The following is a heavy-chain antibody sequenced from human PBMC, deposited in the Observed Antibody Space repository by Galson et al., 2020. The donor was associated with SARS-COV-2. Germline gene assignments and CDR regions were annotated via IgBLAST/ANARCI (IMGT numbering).Heavy chain of an antibody. J-gene: IGHJ4*02. CDR1: GYTFTSYS. CDR2: ISSYTGHT. Sequence: ASVKVSCKASGYTFTSYSFSWVRQAPGQRLEWMGWISSYTGHTNYPQKFQGRVTMTSDISTSTVYMDLRSLTSDDTDVYYCAREPFFGSGTYDDYWGQGTLVIVSS. V-gene: IGHV1-18*01. D-gene: IGHD3-10*01. CDR3: AREPFFGSGTYDDY.